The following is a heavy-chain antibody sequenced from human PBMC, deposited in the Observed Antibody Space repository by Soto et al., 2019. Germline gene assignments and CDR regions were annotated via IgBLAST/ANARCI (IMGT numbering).Heavy chain of an antibody. Sequence: QVQLQESGPGLVKPSETLSLTCTVSGGSISSYYWSWIRQPPGKGLEWIGYIYYSGSTNYNPSLKGPVTISVDTSKTQCSLKLSSVTAADTAVYYCARQSAPLTTVVPPPHYFDYWGQGTLVTVSS. CDR3: ARQSAPLTTVVPPPHYFDY. D-gene: IGHD4-17*01. CDR2: IYYSGST. CDR1: GGSISSYY. J-gene: IGHJ4*02. V-gene: IGHV4-59*08.